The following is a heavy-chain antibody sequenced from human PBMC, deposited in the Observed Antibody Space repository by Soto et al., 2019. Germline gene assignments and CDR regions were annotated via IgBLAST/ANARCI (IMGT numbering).Heavy chain of an antibody. D-gene: IGHD6-19*01. J-gene: IGHJ4*02. CDR1: GFTFSSYA. Sequence: GGSLRLSCAASGFTFSSYAMSWVRQAPGKGLEWVSAISGSGGSTYYADSVKGRFTISRDNSKNTLYLQMNSLRAEDTAVYYCAKDPRGSGGLKLAHTYLDYWGQGTLVTVSS. V-gene: IGHV3-23*01. CDR2: ISGSGGST. CDR3: AKDPRGSGGLKLAHTYLDY.